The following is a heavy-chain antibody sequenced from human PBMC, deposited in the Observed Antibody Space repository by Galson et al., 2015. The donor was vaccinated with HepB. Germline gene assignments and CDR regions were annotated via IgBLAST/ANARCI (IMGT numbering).Heavy chain of an antibody. J-gene: IGHJ6*02. CDR2: ISYDGSNK. Sequence: SLRLSCAASGFTFSSYGMHWVRQAPGKGLEWVAVISYDGSNKYYADSVKGRFTISRDNSKNTLYLQMNSLRAEDTAVYYCAKDVHSHYYGSGSQYYYYYGMDVWGQGTTVTVSS. CDR1: GFTFSSYG. V-gene: IGHV3-30*18. CDR3: AKDVHSHYYGSGSQYYYYYGMDV. D-gene: IGHD3-10*01.